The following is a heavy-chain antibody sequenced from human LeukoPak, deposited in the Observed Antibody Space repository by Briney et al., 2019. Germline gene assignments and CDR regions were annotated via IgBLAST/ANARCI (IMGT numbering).Heavy chain of an antibody. V-gene: IGHV3-23*01. CDR3: AKDRDIVATIFDY. Sequence: AGGSLRLPCAASGFTFSSYAMSWVRQAPGKGLEWVSAISGSGGSTYYADSVKGRFTISRDNSKNTLYLQMNSLRAEDTAVYYCAKDRDIVATIFDYWGQGTLVTVSS. D-gene: IGHD5-12*01. J-gene: IGHJ4*02. CDR2: ISGSGGST. CDR1: GFTFSSYA.